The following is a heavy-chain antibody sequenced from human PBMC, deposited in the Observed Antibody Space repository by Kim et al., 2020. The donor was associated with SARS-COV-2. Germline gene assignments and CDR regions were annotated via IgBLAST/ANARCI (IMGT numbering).Heavy chain of an antibody. J-gene: IGHJ4*02. V-gene: IGHV3-49*02. Sequence: KGRFTISRDDSKSIAYLQMNSLKTEDTAVYYCTREKAVLRFLEWLPLFDYWGQGTLVTVSS. CDR3: TREKAVLRFLEWLPLFDY. D-gene: IGHD3-3*01.